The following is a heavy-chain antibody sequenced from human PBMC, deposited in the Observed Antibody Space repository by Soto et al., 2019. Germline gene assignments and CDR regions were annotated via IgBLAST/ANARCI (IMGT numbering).Heavy chain of an antibody. D-gene: IGHD4-17*01. J-gene: IGHJ4*02. CDR1: GFTFSTYD. CDR3: ARRTVTTYHYFDY. CDR2: INRASIYI. Sequence: LRLSCVASGFTFSTYDMNWVRQAPGEGLEWVSSINRASIYIYYADSVRGRFTISRDNAKNSLYLQMDSLRVEDTAVYYCARRTVTTYHYFDYWGQGTLVTVSS. V-gene: IGHV3-21*01.